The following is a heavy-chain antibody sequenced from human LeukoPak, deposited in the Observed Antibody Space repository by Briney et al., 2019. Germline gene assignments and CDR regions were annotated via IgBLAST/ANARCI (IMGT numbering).Heavy chain of an antibody. J-gene: IGHJ4*02. Sequence: GGSLRLSCTVSGFTVSSNSMSWVRQAPGKGLEWVSFIFSSTHYSDSVKGRFTISRDNSKNTLYLQMNSLRAEDTAIYYCAKFTRTLVRGALVNWGQGTLVTVSS. CDR3: AKFTRTLVRGALVN. V-gene: IGHV3-53*01. CDR1: GFTVSSNS. CDR2: IFSST. D-gene: IGHD3-10*01.